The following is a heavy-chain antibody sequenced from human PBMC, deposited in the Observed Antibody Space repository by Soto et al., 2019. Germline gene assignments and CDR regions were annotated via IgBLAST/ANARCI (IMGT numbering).Heavy chain of an antibody. V-gene: IGHV1-3*01. CDR2: INGGTGQT. D-gene: IGHD1-1*01. CDR3: ARGKGMEENYYYYGLDI. Sequence: PGGSLRLSCAASGFAFNSYAVHWVRQAPGQSLEWMGWINGGTGQTKHSQRFQGRVNITRDTSASTAYMELSSLRSEDTAVYYCARGKGMEENYYYYGLDIWGQGTTVTVSS. J-gene: IGHJ6*02. CDR1: GFAFNSYA.